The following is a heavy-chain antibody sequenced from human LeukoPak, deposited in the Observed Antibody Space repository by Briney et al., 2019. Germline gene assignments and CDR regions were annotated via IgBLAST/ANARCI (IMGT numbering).Heavy chain of an antibody. J-gene: IGHJ4*02. Sequence: GESLKISCKGSGYSFTSYWIGWVRQMPGKGLEWMGIIYPGDSDTRYSPSFQGQVTISADKSISTAYLQWSSLKASDTAMYYCARLGLGIAVAGRFDYWGQGTLVTVSS. CDR1: GYSFTSYW. V-gene: IGHV5-51*01. CDR2: IYPGDSDT. D-gene: IGHD6-19*01. CDR3: ARLGLGIAVAGRFDY.